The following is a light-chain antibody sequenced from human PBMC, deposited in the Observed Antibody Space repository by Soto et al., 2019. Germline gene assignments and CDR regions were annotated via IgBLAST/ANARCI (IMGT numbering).Light chain of an antibody. J-gene: IGKJ3*01. CDR3: QEYHSPPFT. V-gene: IGKV1-27*01. CDR2: GAS. CDR1: QGISSS. Sequence: DIPMTQSPSSLSASVGDTVTITCRASQGISSSLAWYQQKAGKVPDLLVYGASTLQSGVPSHFSGSGSGTDLPLTISRLQPEDVATYYCQEYHSPPFTFGPGTKVEMK.